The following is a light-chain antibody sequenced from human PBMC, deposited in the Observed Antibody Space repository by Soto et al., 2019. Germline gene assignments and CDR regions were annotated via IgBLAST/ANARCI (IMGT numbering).Light chain of an antibody. J-gene: IGKJ1*01. CDR3: QQYNSYWM. CDR1: QSISSW. CDR2: DAS. Sequence: DIQMTQSPSSLSASVGDRVTITCRASQSISSWLAWYQQKPGKAPKLLIYDASSLESGVPSRFSGSGSGTEFTLTISSLQPDDFATYYCQQYNSYWMFGQRTKVEIK. V-gene: IGKV1-5*01.